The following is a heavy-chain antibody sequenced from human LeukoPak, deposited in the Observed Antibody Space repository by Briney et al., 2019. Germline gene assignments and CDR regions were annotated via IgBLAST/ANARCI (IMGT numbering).Heavy chain of an antibody. CDR1: GFIFNNYG. V-gene: IGHV3-23*01. CDR2: ISNDGGGT. J-gene: IGHJ5*02. Sequence: GGSLRLSCAASGFIFNNYGLIWVRQAPGKGLEWVSAISNDGGGTTYTDFVNGRFTISRDNSKNTLFLQMNSLRAEDTALYYCAKGSSGYFADLWGQGTLVTVSS. D-gene: IGHD3-22*01. CDR3: AKGSSGYFADL.